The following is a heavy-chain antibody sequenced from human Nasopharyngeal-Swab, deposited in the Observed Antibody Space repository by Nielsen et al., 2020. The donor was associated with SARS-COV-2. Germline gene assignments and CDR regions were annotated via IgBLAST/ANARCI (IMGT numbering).Heavy chain of an antibody. CDR3: ARDRPLSDPGYGDPRGGMDV. V-gene: IGHV4-59*01. Sequence: SETLSLTCTVSGGSISSYYWSWIRQPPGKGLEWIGYIYYSGSTNYNPSLKSRVTISVDTSKNQFSLKLSSVTAADTAVYYCARDRPLSDPGYGDPRGGMDVWGQGTTVTVSS. CDR2: IYYSGST. D-gene: IGHD4-17*01. J-gene: IGHJ6*02. CDR1: GGSISSYY.